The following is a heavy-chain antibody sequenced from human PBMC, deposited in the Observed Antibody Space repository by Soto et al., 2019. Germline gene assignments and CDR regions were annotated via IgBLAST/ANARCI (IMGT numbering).Heavy chain of an antibody. Sequence: QLQLQESGPGLVKPSETLSLTCTVSGGSITSSAYYWGWIRQPPGKGLEWIGCIYYSGSAYYKPSLKSRVTISVVTSKTQFSLKLSSVTAADTAVYYCAKVRDYSIDYWGQGTLVTVSS. CDR2: IYYSGSA. D-gene: IGHD4-4*01. V-gene: IGHV4-39*01. J-gene: IGHJ4*02. CDR3: AKVRDYSIDY. CDR1: GGSITSSAYY.